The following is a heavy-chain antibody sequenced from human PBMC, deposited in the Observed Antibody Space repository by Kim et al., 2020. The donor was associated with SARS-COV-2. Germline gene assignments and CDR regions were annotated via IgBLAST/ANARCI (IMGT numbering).Heavy chain of an antibody. Sequence: SETLSLTCTVSGGSISSYYWSWIRQPPGKGLEWIGYIYYSGSTNYNPSLKSRVTISVDTSKNQFSLKLSSVTAADTAVYYCARQRVTTKQYFDYWGQGTLVTVSS. CDR1: GGSISSYY. V-gene: IGHV4-59*08. CDR3: ARQRVTTKQYFDY. J-gene: IGHJ4*02. D-gene: IGHD4-17*01. CDR2: IYYSGST.